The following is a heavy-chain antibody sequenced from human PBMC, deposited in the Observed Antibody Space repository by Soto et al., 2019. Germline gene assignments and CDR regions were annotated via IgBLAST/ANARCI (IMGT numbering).Heavy chain of an antibody. V-gene: IGHV1-69*12. Sequence: QVQLVQSGAEVKKPGSSVKVSCKASGGTFSSYAISWVRQAPGQGLEWMGGIIPIFGTANYAQKFQGRVTITADESXXTXYXXLSSLRSEDTAVYYCARPRGSYNAYGYYYYYGMDVWGQGTTVTVSS. D-gene: IGHD1-26*01. CDR3: ARPRGSYNAYGYYYYYGMDV. CDR2: IIPIFGTA. J-gene: IGHJ6*02. CDR1: GGTFSSYA.